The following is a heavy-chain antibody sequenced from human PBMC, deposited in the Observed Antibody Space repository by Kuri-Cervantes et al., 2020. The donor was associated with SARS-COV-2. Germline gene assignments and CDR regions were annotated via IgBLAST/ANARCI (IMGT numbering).Heavy chain of an antibody. V-gene: IGHV1-69*04. CDR2: IIPILGIA. J-gene: IGHJ5*02. Sequence: SVKVSCKASGGTFSSYAISWVRQAPGQGLEWMGRIIPILGIANYAQKFQGRVTITADKSTSTAYMELSSLRSEGTAVYYCARTVAGILTFDPWGQGTLVTVPS. CDR1: GGTFSSYA. D-gene: IGHD6-19*01. CDR3: ARTVAGILTFDP.